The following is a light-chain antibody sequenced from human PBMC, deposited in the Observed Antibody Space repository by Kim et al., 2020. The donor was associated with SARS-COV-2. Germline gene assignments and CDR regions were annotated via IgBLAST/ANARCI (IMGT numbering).Light chain of an antibody. Sequence: SPAARATPCCRASQSLSSNNLAGYQQQPGQAPTLLNYGASSRATGIPDRFSGSGSGTDFTLTITRLEPEDFAVYYCQQYSSSPATFGQGTKVDIK. V-gene: IGKV3-20*01. CDR2: GAS. CDR1: QSLSSNN. CDR3: QQYSSSPAT. J-gene: IGKJ1*01.